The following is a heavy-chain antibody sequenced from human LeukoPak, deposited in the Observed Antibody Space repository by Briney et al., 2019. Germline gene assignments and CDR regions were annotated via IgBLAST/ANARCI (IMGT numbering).Heavy chain of an antibody. CDR3: ARGVPDSAAGMVRYGMDV. CDR1: GGSISSGGYY. D-gene: IGHD6-13*01. Sequence: SETLSLTCTVSGGSISSGGYYWSWIRQHPGKGLEWIGEINHSGSTNYNPSLKSRVTISVDTSKNQFSLKLSSVTAADTAVYYCARGVPDSAAGMVRYGMDVWGQGTTVTVSS. V-gene: IGHV4-31*03. CDR2: INHSGST. J-gene: IGHJ6*02.